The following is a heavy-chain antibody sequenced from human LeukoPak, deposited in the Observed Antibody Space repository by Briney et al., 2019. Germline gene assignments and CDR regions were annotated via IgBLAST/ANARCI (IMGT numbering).Heavy chain of an antibody. Sequence: GGSLRLSCVASGFTFSSYSMNWVRQAPGKGLEWVSYISSGSRTIYYAGSVKGRFTVSRDNAKNSMYLQMNSLRAGDTAVYYWARESITGHRDFDYWGQGTLVTVSS. V-gene: IGHV3-48*01. CDR3: ARESITGHRDFDY. D-gene: IGHD1-20*01. CDR2: ISSGSRTI. J-gene: IGHJ4*02. CDR1: GFTFSSYS.